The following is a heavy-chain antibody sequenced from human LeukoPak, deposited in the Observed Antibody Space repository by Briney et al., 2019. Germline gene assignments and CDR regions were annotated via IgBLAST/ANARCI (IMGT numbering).Heavy chain of an antibody. J-gene: IGHJ6*02. CDR3: ARRGITISGVLVYHYSALDV. D-gene: IGHD3-3*01. CDR2: IKDDGSEK. Sequence: PGGSLRLSCAGSGFTFSSHWMNWVRQAPGKGLEWVASIKDDGSEKHFLDSVNGRFAISRDNAKNSLYLQMSSLRAEDTAVYYCARRGITISGVLVYHYSALDVWGQGTTVTVSS. V-gene: IGHV3-7*02. CDR1: GFTFSSHW.